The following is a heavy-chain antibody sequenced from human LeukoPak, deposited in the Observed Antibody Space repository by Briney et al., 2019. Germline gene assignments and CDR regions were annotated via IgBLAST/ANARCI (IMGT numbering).Heavy chain of an antibody. D-gene: IGHD5-24*01. J-gene: IGHJ4*02. V-gene: IGHV4-39*01. CDR3: ARQRWLQFDY. CDR2: IYYSGST. Sequence: SETLSLTCTVSGFSISSSSYYWGWIRQPPGKGLEWIGSIYYSGSTYYNPYLKSRVTISVDTSKNHFSLKLSSVTAADTAVYYCARQRWLQFDYWGQGTLVTVSS. CDR1: GFSISSSSYY.